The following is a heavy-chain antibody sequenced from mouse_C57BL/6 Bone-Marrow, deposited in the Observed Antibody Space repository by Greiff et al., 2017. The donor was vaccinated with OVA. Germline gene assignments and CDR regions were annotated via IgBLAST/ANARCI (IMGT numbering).Heavy chain of an antibody. CDR3: GRAQATFDY. D-gene: IGHD3-2*02. Sequence: VQLQQPGAELVKPGASVKMSCTASGYTFTSYWITWVKQRPGQGLEWIGDIYPGSGSTNYNAKFKSKATMTVDTSSSTAYMQLSSLTSEDSAVYYCGRAQATFDYWGQGTTLTVSS. J-gene: IGHJ2*01. CDR1: GYTFTSYW. V-gene: IGHV1-55*01. CDR2: IYPGSGST.